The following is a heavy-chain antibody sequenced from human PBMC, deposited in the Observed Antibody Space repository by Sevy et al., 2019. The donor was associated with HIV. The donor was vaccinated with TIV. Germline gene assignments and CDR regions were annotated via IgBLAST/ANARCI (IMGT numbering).Heavy chain of an antibody. CDR1: GFKFSDHW. V-gene: IGHV3-7*01. CDR3: ARDLRDDFWTTYYKKGDYFDY. J-gene: IGHJ4*02. D-gene: IGHD3-3*01. CDR2: IKQDGSEK. Sequence: GGSLRLSCAASGFKFSDHWMSWVRQAPGGGLEWVANIKQDGSEKYYVDSVKGRFTISRDNAKQSLILQMNSLRAEDTAVYYCARDLRDDFWTTYYKKGDYFDYWGQGALVTVSS.